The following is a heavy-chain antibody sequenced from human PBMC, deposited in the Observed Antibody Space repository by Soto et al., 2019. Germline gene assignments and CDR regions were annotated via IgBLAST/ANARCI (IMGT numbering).Heavy chain of an antibody. CDR1: GRTFSSYA. CDR3: ASLALGAISIDD. D-gene: IGHD2-15*01. CDR2: IFPVFGTT. J-gene: IGHJ4*02. Sequence: QVHLVQSGAEVKKPGSSVKVSCKASGRTFSSYAFNWVRQAPGQGLEWMGGIFPVFGTTNYAQEFQGRVTITAVKSTSTAYMEVSSLRSDETGVYYCASLALGAISIDDWGQGTLVSVSS. V-gene: IGHV1-69*06.